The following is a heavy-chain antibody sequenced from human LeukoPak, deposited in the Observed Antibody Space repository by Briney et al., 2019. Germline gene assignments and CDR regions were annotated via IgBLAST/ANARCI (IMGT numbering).Heavy chain of an antibody. CDR1: GFTFRDFG. Sequence: GGSLRLSCAASGFTFRDFGMNWVRQTPRTGLEWISHINGGGDSTHYADSVKGRFTISRDNSQNTLYVQMNSPRTEDTAIYYCVKGPYYESPALDSWGQGTLVTVSS. CDR2: INGGGDST. V-gene: IGHV3-23*01. J-gene: IGHJ4*02. D-gene: IGHD3-16*01. CDR3: VKGPYYESPALDS.